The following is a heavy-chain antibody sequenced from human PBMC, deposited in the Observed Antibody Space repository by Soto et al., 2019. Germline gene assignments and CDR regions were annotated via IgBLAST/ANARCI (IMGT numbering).Heavy chain of an antibody. CDR2: MQPSSGRT. Sequence: VASVKVSCKASGYSFTSLYINWVRQTTGQGLEWMGWMQPSSGRTGYAQKFQGRVTMTRDTSINTAYMELSSLTSEDTAVYYCYCTMEWLFRDYWGQGTLVTVSS. V-gene: IGHV1-8*01. J-gene: IGHJ4*02. D-gene: IGHD3-3*01. CDR3: YCTMEWLFRDY. CDR1: GYSFTSLY.